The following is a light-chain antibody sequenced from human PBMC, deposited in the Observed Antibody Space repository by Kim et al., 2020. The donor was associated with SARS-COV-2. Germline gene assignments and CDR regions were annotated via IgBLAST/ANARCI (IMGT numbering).Light chain of an antibody. J-gene: IGLJ3*02. V-gene: IGLV2-11*01. CDR2: DVT. CDR1: SSDVGGFNY. Sequence: QSALTQPRSVSGSPGQSVTISCTGTSSDVGGFNYVSWYQQHPGKAPQLMIYDVTKRPSGVPDLFSGSKSGNTASLTISGLQAEDEAAYYCCSYAGSFTWVCGGGTQLTVL. CDR3: CSYAGSFTWV.